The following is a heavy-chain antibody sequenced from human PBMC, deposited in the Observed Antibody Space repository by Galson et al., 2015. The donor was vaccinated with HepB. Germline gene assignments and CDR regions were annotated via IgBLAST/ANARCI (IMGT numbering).Heavy chain of an antibody. J-gene: IGHJ4*02. Sequence: SLRLSCAASGFTFSSYGMHWVRQAPGKGLEWVAVIWYDGSNKYYADSVKGRFTISRDNSKNTLYLQMNSLRAEDTAVYYCARDQGSYYFDYWGQGTLVTVSS. CDR1: GFTFSSYG. CDR3: ARDQGSYYFDY. D-gene: IGHD2-15*01. V-gene: IGHV3-33*01. CDR2: IWYDGSNK.